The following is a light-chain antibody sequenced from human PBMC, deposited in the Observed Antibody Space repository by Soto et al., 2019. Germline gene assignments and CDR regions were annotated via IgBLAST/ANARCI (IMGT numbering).Light chain of an antibody. Sequence: QSVLTQPPSVSGAPGQRVTISCTGSSSNIGAGYDVHWYQQLPGTAPKLHIYGNNNRPSGVPDRFSASKSGTSASLAITGLQAEEEADYYCQSYDSSLNGVVFGGGTKLTVL. CDR1: SSNIGAGYD. CDR3: QSYDSSLNGVV. CDR2: GNN. V-gene: IGLV1-40*01. J-gene: IGLJ2*01.